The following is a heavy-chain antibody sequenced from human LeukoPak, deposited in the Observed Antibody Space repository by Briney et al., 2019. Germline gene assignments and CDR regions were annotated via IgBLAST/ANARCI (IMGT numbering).Heavy chain of an antibody. CDR2: IIPIFGTA. Sequence: SVKVSCKASGGTFSSYAISWVRQAPGQGLEWVGGIIPIFGTANYAQKFQGRVMITADKSTSTAYMELSSLRSEDTAVYYCARDKKDIVVVPAATRSIYYYYYGMDVWGKGTTVTVSS. D-gene: IGHD2-2*01. CDR1: GGTFSSYA. V-gene: IGHV1-69*06. CDR3: ARDKKDIVVVPAATRSIYYYYYGMDV. J-gene: IGHJ6*04.